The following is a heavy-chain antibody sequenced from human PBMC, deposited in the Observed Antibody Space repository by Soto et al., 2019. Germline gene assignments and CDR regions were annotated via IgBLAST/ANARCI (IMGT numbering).Heavy chain of an antibody. J-gene: IGHJ4*02. V-gene: IGHV3-33*05. D-gene: IGHD1-1*01. Sequence: QMQLVESGGGVVQPGRSLRLSCVASGFPFREFGMHWVRQAPGKGLEWVALISYDGSDYADSVKGRFTISSDDSRDTLFLHLDNLGPDDTGFYYFARRWNYYLDFWGQGTLVAVSS. CDR3: ARRWNYYLDF. CDR2: ISYDGSD. CDR1: GFPFREFG.